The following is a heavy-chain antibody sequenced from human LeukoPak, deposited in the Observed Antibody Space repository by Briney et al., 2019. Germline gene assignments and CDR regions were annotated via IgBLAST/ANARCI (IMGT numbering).Heavy chain of an antibody. J-gene: IGHJ4*02. CDR1: GFTFSTYG. CDR3: ARERDCGRTSCVAYFFDY. Sequence: GGSLRLSCEASGFTFSTYGMDWVRQAPGKGLEWVSSISASSKYIWYADSVKGRFTISRDNARNSLYLQINSLRAEDTAVYYCARERDCGRTSCVAYFFDYWGQGTLVTASS. D-gene: IGHD2-2*01. V-gene: IGHV3-21*01. CDR2: ISASSKYI.